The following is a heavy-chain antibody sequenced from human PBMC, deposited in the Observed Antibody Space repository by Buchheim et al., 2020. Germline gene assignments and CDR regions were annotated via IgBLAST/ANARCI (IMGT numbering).Heavy chain of an antibody. Sequence: QVQLVQSGAVVKKPGASVKVSCKASGYTFTSYYMHWVRQAPGQGLEWMGIINPSGGSTSYAQKFQGRVTMTRDTSTSTVYMELSSLRSEDTAVYYCASDLSGSGSYYLVGYYYYGMDVWGQGTT. V-gene: IGHV1-46*01. CDR2: INPSGGST. CDR1: GYTFTSYY. D-gene: IGHD3-10*01. J-gene: IGHJ6*02. CDR3: ASDLSGSGSYYLVGYYYYGMDV.